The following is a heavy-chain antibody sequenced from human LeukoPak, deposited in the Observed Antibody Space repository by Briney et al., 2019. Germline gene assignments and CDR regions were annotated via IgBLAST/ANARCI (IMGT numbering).Heavy chain of an antibody. D-gene: IGHD3-3*01. CDR2: TSGSGGST. J-gene: IGHJ4*02. CDR3: AKRGSYDFWSGYYYDY. CDR1: GFTFNNFA. Sequence: GGSLRLXCAASGFTFNNFAMSWVRKAPGKGLEWVSATSGSGGSTYYADSVKGRFTISRDNSKNTLYLQMNSLRADDTALYYCAKRGSYDFWSGYYYDYWGRGTPVTVSS. V-gene: IGHV3-23*01.